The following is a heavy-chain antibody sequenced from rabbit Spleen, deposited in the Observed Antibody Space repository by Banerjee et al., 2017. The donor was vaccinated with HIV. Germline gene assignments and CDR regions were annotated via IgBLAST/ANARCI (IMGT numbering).Heavy chain of an antibody. J-gene: IGHJ6*01. CDR3: ARDAGTSFSTYGMDL. D-gene: IGHD8-1*01. CDR1: GVSFSRSSY. CDR2: IDIGSSGFT. Sequence: QSLEESGGDLVKPGASLTLTCTASGVSFSRSSYMCWVRQAPGKGLEWIACIDIGSSGFTYFATWAKGRFTCSKTSSTTVTLQMTSLTVADTATYFCARDAGTSFSTYGMDLWGQGTLVTVS. V-gene: IGHV1S40*01.